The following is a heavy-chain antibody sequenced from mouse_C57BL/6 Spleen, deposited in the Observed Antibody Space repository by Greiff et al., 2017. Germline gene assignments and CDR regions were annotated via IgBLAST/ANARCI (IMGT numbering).Heavy chain of an antibody. CDR3: ARSNGERYSNYELWYFDV. Sequence: VQLQQPGAELVKPGASVKLSCKASGYTFTSYWMHWVKQRPGRGLEWIGRIDPNSGGTKYNEKFKSKATLTVDKPSSTAYKQLSSLTSEDSAVYYGARSNGERYSNYELWYFDVWGTGTTVTVSS. J-gene: IGHJ1*03. D-gene: IGHD2-5*01. CDR1: GYTFTSYW. CDR2: IDPNSGGT. V-gene: IGHV1-72*01.